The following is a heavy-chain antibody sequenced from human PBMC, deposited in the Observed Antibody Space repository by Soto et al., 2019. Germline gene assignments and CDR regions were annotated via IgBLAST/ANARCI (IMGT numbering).Heavy chain of an antibody. D-gene: IGHD3-16*01. Sequence: GRALRVSWSVSGGKRGDYSKSLVLQAPGKGLEWVSSMTIAGDYVYYADSVRGRFTMSRDNAKRSVYLQMDSLRAEDSALYYCGTGYYVASCIDLWGKGTTVTVSS. CDR3: GTGYYVASCIDL. V-gene: IGHV3-21*01. CDR2: MTIAGDYV. J-gene: IGHJ6*03. CDR1: GGKRGDYS.